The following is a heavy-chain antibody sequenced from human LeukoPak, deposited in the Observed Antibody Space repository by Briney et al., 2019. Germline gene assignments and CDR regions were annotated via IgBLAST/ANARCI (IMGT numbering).Heavy chain of an antibody. J-gene: IGHJ3*02. CDR1: GFTFSSYW. Sequence: GGSLRLSCAASGFTFSSYWMSWVRQAPGKGLEWVANIKQDGSEKYYVDSVKGRFTISRDNAKNSLYLQMNSLRAEDTAVYYCAREFPHYDRGGYYYEGAFDIWGQGTMVTVSS. D-gene: IGHD3-22*01. CDR2: IKQDGSEK. V-gene: IGHV3-7*01. CDR3: AREFPHYDRGGYYYEGAFDI.